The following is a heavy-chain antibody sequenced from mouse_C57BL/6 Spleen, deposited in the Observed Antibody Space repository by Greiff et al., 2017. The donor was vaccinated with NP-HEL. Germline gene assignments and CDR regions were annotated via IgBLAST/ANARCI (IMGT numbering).Heavy chain of an antibody. CDR3: ARLYGSSPYFDY. Sequence: VQLQQSGAELVKPGASVKISCKASGYAFSSYWMNWVKQRPGKGLEWIGQIYPGDGDTNYNGKFKGKATLTADKSSSTAYMQLSSLTSEDSAVYFCARLYGSSPYFDYWGQGTTLTVSS. V-gene: IGHV1-80*01. J-gene: IGHJ2*01. CDR1: GYAFSSYW. D-gene: IGHD1-1*01. CDR2: IYPGDGDT.